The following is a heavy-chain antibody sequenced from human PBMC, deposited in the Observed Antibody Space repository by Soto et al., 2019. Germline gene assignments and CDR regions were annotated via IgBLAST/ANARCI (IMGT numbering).Heavy chain of an antibody. D-gene: IGHD6-19*01. Sequence: SVKVSCKASGYTFTSYAMHWVRQAPGQRLEWMGWINAGNGNTKYSQKFQGRVTITRDTSASTAYMELSSLRPDDTAVYYCTKPRSSLQWPPFDPWGHGTQVTVS. V-gene: IGHV1-3*01. CDR2: INAGNGNT. CDR1: GYTFTSYA. J-gene: IGHJ5*02. CDR3: TKPRSSLQWPPFDP.